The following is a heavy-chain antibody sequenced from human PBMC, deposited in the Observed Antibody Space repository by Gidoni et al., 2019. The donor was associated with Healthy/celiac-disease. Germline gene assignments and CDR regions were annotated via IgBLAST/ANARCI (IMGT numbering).Heavy chain of an antibody. CDR1: GFTFSSYS. J-gene: IGHJ4*02. CDR2: ISSSSSYI. D-gene: IGHD4-17*01. CDR3: ARGLDHDYGDLWEGDG. Sequence: EVQLVESGGGLVKPGGSLRLSCAASGFTFSSYSMNWVRQAPGKGLEWVSSISSSSSYIYYADSVKGRFTISRDNAKNSLYLQMNSLRAEDTAVYYCARGLDHDYGDLWEGDGWGQGTLVTVSS. V-gene: IGHV3-21*01.